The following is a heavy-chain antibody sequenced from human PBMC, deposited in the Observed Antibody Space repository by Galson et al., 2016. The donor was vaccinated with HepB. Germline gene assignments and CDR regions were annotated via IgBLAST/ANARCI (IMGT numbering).Heavy chain of an antibody. J-gene: IGHJ4*02. V-gene: IGHV3-33*01. D-gene: IGHD6-19*01. CDR2: IWSDGSNK. CDR3: AREGHYSAWFVIDY. Sequence: SLRLSCAASGFAFSSHGLYWVRQAPGKGLEWVSVIWSDGSNKYYDDSVKGRFTLSRDNSKNTLYLQMNSLIAEDTAVYYWAREGHYSAWFVIDYWGQGTLVTVSS. CDR1: GFAFSSHG.